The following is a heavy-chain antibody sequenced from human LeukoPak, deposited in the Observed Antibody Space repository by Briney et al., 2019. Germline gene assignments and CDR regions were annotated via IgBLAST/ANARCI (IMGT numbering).Heavy chain of an antibody. Sequence: PSETLSLTCTVSGGSISTSSYYWGWIRQPPGKGLEWIGYIYYSGSTKYNPSLKSRVTISVDTSKNQFSLKLSSVTAADTAVYYCARGGTTVTPGLLWFDPRGQGTLVTVSS. D-gene: IGHD4-17*01. V-gene: IGHV4-61*05. CDR1: GGSISTSSYY. J-gene: IGHJ5*02. CDR2: IYYSGST. CDR3: ARGGTTVTPGLLWFDP.